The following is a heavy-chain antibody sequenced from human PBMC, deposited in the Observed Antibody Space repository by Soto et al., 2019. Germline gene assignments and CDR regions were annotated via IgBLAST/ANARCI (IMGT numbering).Heavy chain of an antibody. J-gene: IGHJ4*02. Sequence: TFSLTWTVSGGFISSGDYYWSLIRQHPGKGLEWIGYIYYSGSTYYNPSLKSRVTISVDTSKNQFSLKLNSVTAADTAVYYCEREYYGWGIIEYWGQGTLVTVSS. V-gene: IGHV4-31*02. CDR2: IYYSGST. CDR3: EREYYGWGIIEY. CDR1: GGFISSGDYY. D-gene: IGHD3-10*01.